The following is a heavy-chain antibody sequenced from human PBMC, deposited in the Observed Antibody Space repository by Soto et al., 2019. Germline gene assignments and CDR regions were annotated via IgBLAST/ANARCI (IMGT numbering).Heavy chain of an antibody. CDR1: GGSFSGYY. V-gene: IGHV4-34*01. D-gene: IGHD3-10*01. J-gene: IGHJ5*02. Sequence: SETLSLTCAVYGGSFSGYYWSWIRQPPGKGLEWIGEINHSGSTNYNPSLKSRVTISVDTSKNQFSLKLSSVTAADTAVYYCARSGIGWFDPWGQGTLVTVSS. CDR2: INHSGST. CDR3: ARSGIGWFDP.